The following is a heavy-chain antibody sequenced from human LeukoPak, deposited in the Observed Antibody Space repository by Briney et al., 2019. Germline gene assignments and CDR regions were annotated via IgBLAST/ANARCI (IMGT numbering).Heavy chain of an antibody. CDR3: ARGAVQVWFDF. V-gene: IGHV1-18*01. CDR1: VYTFTSYD. Sequence: ASVKVSCKASVYTFTSYDINWVRQAPGQGLEWMGWISTYSGNTNYAQKLQGRDTMTTDTSTSTAYMEPRSLRSDDTAVYYCARGAVQVWFDFWGQGTLVTVSS. J-gene: IGHJ5*01. CDR2: ISTYSGNT. D-gene: IGHD1-1*01.